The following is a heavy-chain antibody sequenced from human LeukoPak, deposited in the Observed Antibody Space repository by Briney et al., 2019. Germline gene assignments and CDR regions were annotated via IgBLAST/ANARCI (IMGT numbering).Heavy chain of an antibody. J-gene: IGHJ4*02. CDR2: IYHSGST. CDR1: GYSISSGYY. V-gene: IGHV4-38-2*02. CDR3: ARVSGAAAGTFDH. Sequence: PSETLSLTCTVSGYSISSGYYWGWIRQPPGKGLEWIGSIYHSGSTYYNPSLKIRVTISVDTSKNQFSLKLSSVTAADTAVYYCARVSGAAAGTFDHWGPGTLVTVSS. D-gene: IGHD6-13*01.